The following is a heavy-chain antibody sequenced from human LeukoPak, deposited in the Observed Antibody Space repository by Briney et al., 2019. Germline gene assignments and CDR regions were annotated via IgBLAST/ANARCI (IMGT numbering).Heavy chain of an antibody. CDR1: GFTFSTYG. Sequence: GGSLRLSCAASGFTFSTYGMSWVRQAPGKGLEWVSAISDSGNTYHADSVKGRFTISRDNSKNTLYLQMNSLRAEDTAVYYCAKQGRGLAAAYFDFWGQGTLVTVSS. D-gene: IGHD6-13*01. CDR3: AKQGRGLAAAYFDF. V-gene: IGHV3-23*01. CDR2: ISDSGNT. J-gene: IGHJ4*02.